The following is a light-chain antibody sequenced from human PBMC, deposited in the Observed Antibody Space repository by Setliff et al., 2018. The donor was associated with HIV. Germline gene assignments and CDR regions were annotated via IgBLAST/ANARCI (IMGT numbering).Light chain of an antibody. CDR1: SSGVGSYNF. Sequence: SALTQPASVSGSPGQSITISCSGTSSGVGSYNFVSWYQQHPGKAPQLIIYDVSQRPSGVSSRFSGSKSGNTASLTISGLQAEDQADYYCCSYTSSLTYVFGTGTKVTVL. J-gene: IGLJ1*01. V-gene: IGLV2-14*03. CDR2: DVS. CDR3: CSYTSSLTYV.